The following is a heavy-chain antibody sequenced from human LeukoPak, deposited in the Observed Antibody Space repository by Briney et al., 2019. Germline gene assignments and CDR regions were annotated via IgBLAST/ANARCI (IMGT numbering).Heavy chain of an antibody. CDR1: GFTFDDYA. D-gene: IGHD3-22*01. CDR2: ISWNSVSI. J-gene: IGHJ4*02. Sequence: PGGSLRLSCAASGFTFDDYAMHWVRQAPGKGLEWVSGISWNSVSIGYADSVKGRFTISRDNAKNSLYLQMNSLRAEDMALYYCAKVATRYYDSSGYYSHYFDYWGQGTLVTVPS. CDR3: AKVATRYYDSSGYYSHYFDY. V-gene: IGHV3-9*03.